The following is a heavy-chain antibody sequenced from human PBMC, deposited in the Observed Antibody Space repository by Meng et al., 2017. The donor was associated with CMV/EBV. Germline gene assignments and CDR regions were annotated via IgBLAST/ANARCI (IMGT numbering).Heavy chain of an antibody. J-gene: IGHJ4*02. D-gene: IGHD3-22*01. CDR3: ARVWDSGWDY. CDR1: EGFFCGYQ. V-gene: IGHV4-34*01. Sequence: VQLPQCGAGLLNHSETLSVTFAVYEGFFCGYQWNWIRQPTGKGLEWIGEINQSGSTNYNPYLKSRFTISVDTSKNQFSLKLSSVTAADTAVYYCARVWDSGWDYWGQGTPVTVSS. CDR2: INQSGST.